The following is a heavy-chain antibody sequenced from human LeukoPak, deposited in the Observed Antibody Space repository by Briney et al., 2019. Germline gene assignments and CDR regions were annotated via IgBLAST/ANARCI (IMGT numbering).Heavy chain of an antibody. V-gene: IGHV3-74*03. CDR3: ARGYSGTYRVDY. CDR2: INTDGTNT. Sequence: GGSLRLSCAASGFTFSSYLMHWVRQVPGKGLVWVSRINTDGTNTTYADSVKGRFTMSRDNAKSRLYLLMNSLRAEDTAVYYCARGYSGTYRVDYWGQGTLVTVSS. D-gene: IGHD1-26*01. J-gene: IGHJ4*02. CDR1: GFTFSSYL.